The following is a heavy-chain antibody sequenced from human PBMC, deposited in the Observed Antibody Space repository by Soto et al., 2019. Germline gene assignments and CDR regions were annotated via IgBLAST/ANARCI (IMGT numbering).Heavy chain of an antibody. J-gene: IGHJ4*02. CDR3: ANRNDYGSGSYFPFDH. CDR1: GFTFSSYG. V-gene: IGHV3-23*01. D-gene: IGHD3-10*01. Sequence: EVQLLESGGGLVQPGGSLRLSCAASGFTFSSYGMSWVRQAPGTGLEWVSSISGSGGSTYYADSVKGRVTISRDNSKNTLYLRMSSLRAEDTAVYYCANRNDYGSGSYFPFDHWGQGTLVTVSS. CDR2: ISGSGGST.